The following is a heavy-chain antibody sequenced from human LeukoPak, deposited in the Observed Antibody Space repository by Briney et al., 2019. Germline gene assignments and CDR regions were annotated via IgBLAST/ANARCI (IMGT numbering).Heavy chain of an antibody. J-gene: IGHJ6*02. V-gene: IGHV4-39*01. CDR2: IYYSGST. CDR3: ARLFTLYGMDV. CDR1: GGSISSISYY. Sequence: PPETLSLTCTVSGGSISSISYYCGWISQPPGKGLEWIGSIYYSGSTYHNPSLKSRVTISVDTSKNQFSLKLSSVTAADTAVYYCARLFTLYGMDVWGQGTTVTVS.